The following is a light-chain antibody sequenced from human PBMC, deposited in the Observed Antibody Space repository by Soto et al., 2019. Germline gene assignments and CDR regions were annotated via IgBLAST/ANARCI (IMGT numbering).Light chain of an antibody. CDR2: EVS. J-gene: IGLJ3*02. Sequence: QSVLTEPASVSGSAGQSITISCPGTSSDVGGYNYVSWYQQHPGRAPKLMIYEVSNRPSGVSNRFSGSKSGNTASLTISGLQAEDEADYYCSSYTSSSTLVFGGGTQLTVL. CDR1: SSDVGGYNY. V-gene: IGLV2-14*01. CDR3: SSYTSSSTLV.